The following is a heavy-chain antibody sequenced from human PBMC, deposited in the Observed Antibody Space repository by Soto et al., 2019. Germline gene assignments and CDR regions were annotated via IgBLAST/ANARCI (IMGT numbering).Heavy chain of an antibody. J-gene: IGHJ4*02. D-gene: IGHD5-12*01. CDR3: EKSEESYGGWRRYFDF. V-gene: IGHV3-9*01. CDR2: ITWNRDYV. Sequence: EVQLVESGGGLVQPGRSLRLSCSASGFTFCDFAMHCVRQAPGKGLEWVSGITWNRDYVVYADSVKGRFTISRDNAKNSVYLKMDSLRTEDTALYYCEKSEESYGGWRRYFDFWGQGTLVTVSS. CDR1: GFTFCDFA.